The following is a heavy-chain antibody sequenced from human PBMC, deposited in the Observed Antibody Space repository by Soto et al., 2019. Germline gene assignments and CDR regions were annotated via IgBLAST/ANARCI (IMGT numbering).Heavy chain of an antibody. D-gene: IGHD2-8*01. J-gene: IGHJ6*02. V-gene: IGHV1-69*12. Sequence: QVHLEQSGAEVKKPGSSVKVSCKASGGTFRTAAISWVRQAPGQGLEWLGGIMPVFRTPDYAQKFQGRVTITADESTNTAYMELSGLRSDDTAVYYCARDNDRPQLGGNYYYILDVWGQGTTITVSS. CDR3: ARDNDRPQLGGNYYYILDV. CDR2: IMPVFRTP. CDR1: GGTFRTAA.